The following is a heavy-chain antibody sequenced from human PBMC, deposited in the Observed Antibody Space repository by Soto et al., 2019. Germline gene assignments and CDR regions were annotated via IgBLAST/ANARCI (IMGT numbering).Heavy chain of an antibody. CDR1: GYTLTELS. CDR2: FDPEDGET. V-gene: IGHV1-24*01. J-gene: IGHJ3*02. D-gene: IGHD1-26*01. Sequence: ASVKVSCKVSGYTLTELSMHWVRQAPGKGLEWMGGFDPEDGETIYAQKFQGRVTMTEDTSTDTAYMELSSLRSEDTAVYYCATDMYSEDAFDIWGQGTMVTVSS. CDR3: ATDMYSEDAFDI.